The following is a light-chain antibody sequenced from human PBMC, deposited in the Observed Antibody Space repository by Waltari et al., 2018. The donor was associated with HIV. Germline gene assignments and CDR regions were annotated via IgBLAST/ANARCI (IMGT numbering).Light chain of an antibody. Sequence: QSALTQPASVSGSPSQSVTISFTGTISNAGTYNLVSSYHQNPGIAPKVIIYEVTQRPSGVSSRFSGSKSGNTASLTISGLQAEDEANYYCCSYTGTNPFLLFGGGTKLTVL. V-gene: IGLV2-23*02. J-gene: IGLJ2*01. CDR3: CSYTGTNPFLL. CDR1: ISNAGTYNL. CDR2: EVT.